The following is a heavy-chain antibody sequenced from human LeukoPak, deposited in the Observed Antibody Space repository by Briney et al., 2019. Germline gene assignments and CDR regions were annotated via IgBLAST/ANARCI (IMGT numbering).Heavy chain of an antibody. V-gene: IGHV3-48*01. CDR3: VKKGQADDDGKPD. CDR1: GFTFSDYS. D-gene: IGHD1-1*01. Sequence: GGSLRLSCAASGFTFSDYSMNWVRQAPGKGLEDLSYINSDGKTTWYADSVKGRFTASRDNAKNSLYLQMNSLRVEDTAVYYCVKKGQADDDGKPDWGQGTLVTVSS. CDR2: INSDGKTT. J-gene: IGHJ4*02.